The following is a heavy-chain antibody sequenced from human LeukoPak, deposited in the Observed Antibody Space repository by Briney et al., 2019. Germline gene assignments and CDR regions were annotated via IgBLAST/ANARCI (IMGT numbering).Heavy chain of an antibody. CDR3: AKGFGITMVRGVIAAFDI. J-gene: IGHJ3*02. Sequence: GGSLRLSCAASGFTFSSYAMSWVRQAPGKGLEWVSAISGSGGSTYYAGSVKGRFTISRDNSKNTLYLQMNSLRAEDTAVYYCAKGFGITMVRGVIAAFDIWGQGTMVTVSS. CDR2: ISGSGGST. D-gene: IGHD3-10*01. CDR1: GFTFSSYA. V-gene: IGHV3-23*01.